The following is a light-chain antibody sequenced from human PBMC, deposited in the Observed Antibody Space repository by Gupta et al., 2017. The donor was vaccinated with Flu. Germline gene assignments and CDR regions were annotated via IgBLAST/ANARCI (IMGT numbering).Light chain of an antibody. CDR3: CSYAGSYTLYV. CDR1: SSDVGGYNY. J-gene: IGLJ1*01. Sequence: SALTQPRSVPGSPGPAVTISCTGASSDVGGYNYVSWYQQHPGKAPKLMIYDVSKRPSGVPDRFSGSKSGNTASLTIAGLQAEDEADYYCCSYAGSYTLYVFGTGTKVTVL. CDR2: DVS. V-gene: IGLV2-11*01.